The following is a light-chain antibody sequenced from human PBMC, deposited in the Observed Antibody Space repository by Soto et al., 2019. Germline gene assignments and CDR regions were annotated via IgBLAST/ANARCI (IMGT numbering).Light chain of an antibody. V-gene: IGKV3-11*01. J-gene: IGKJ2*01. Sequence: EILLTHSPATLSFSPGERGTLSCRASQSVSSYLAWYQQKPGQAPRLPIYDAPNRPPAIPAGFRGSGSGTDFTLTISSLEPEVFAVYYCQQRSNWPLPFGQGTKLEIK. CDR2: DAP. CDR1: QSVSSY. CDR3: QQRSNWPLP.